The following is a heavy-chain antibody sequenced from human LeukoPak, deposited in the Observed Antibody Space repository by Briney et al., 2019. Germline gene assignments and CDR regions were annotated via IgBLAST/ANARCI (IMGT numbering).Heavy chain of an antibody. CDR1: DFDFSSHA. V-gene: IGHV3-23*01. J-gene: IGHJ5*02. D-gene: IGHD3-10*01. CDR2: IGISGTKT. Sequence: GGSLRLSCAASDFDFSSHAMTWVRQAPGKGLEWVSAIGISGTKTYYGDSVKGRFTISRDNSKNTLYLQMNSLRAEDTAVYYCAKDHGVTMVRGVSSSWFDPWGQGTLVTVSS. CDR3: AKDHGVTMVRGVSSSWFDP.